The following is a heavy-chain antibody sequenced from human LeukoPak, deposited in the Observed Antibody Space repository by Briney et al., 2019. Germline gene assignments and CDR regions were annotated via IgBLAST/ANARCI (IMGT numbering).Heavy chain of an antibody. J-gene: IGHJ4*02. D-gene: IGHD5-18*01. CDR3: TKGTIWLPFDY. CDR2: ISGSGGST. CDR1: GCTFSHYA. V-gene: IGHV3-23*01. Sequence: GGSLTLSCAASGCTFSHYAMSWLRQAPGKGLEWVSAISGSGGSTYYADSVRGRFTISRDNSKNTLYLQMNSLRAEDTAVYYCTKGTIWLPFDYWGQGTLVTVSS.